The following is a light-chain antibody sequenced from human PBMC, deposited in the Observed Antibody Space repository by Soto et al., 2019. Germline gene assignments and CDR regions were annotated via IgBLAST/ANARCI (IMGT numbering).Light chain of an antibody. V-gene: IGKV3-11*01. CDR1: QSVSSY. CDR3: LQRSTWYT. Sequence: EIVLTQSPATLSLSPGERATLSCRASQSVSSYLAWYQQKPGQAPRLVMYDVSSRATGVPPRFSGSGSGTDFTLTISSLEPEDFAFYYCLQRSTWYTFGQGTKLEIK. J-gene: IGKJ2*01. CDR2: DVS.